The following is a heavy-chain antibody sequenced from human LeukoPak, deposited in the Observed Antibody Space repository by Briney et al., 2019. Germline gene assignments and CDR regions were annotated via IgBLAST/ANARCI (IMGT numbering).Heavy chain of an antibody. D-gene: IGHD3-16*01. CDR2: IYYSGST. CDR1: GGSISSYY. Sequence: PSETLSPTCTVSGGSISSYYWSWIRQPPGKGLEWIGYIYYSGSTNYNPSLKSRVTISVDTSKNQFSLKLSSVTAADTAVYYCASTRVITFGGVIDGDYGMDVWGQGTTVTVSS. CDR3: ASTRVITFGGVIDGDYGMDV. V-gene: IGHV4-59*01. J-gene: IGHJ6*02.